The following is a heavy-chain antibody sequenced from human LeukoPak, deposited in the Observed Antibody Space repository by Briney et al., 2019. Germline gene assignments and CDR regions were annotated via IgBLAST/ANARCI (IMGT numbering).Heavy chain of an antibody. Sequence: QPGGSLRLSCAASGFTFSDHYMDWVRQAPGKGLEWVGRTRNKANSYTTEYAASVKGRFTISRDDSKNSLYLQMNSLKTEDTAVYYCARGGKKTGPPSYYYYYMDVWGKGTTVTISS. J-gene: IGHJ6*03. D-gene: IGHD1-1*01. V-gene: IGHV3-72*01. CDR3: ARGGKKTGPPSYYYYYMDV. CDR1: GFTFSDHY. CDR2: TRNKANSYTT.